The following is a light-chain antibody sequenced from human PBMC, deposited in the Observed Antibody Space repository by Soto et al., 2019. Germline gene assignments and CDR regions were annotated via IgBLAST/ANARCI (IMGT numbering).Light chain of an antibody. CDR1: SSNIGAGND. CDR3: QSYDSSLSGSV. V-gene: IGLV1-40*01. J-gene: IGLJ2*01. Sequence: QSVLTQPPSVSGAPGQRVTISCTGTSSNIGAGNDVPWYQQLPGKAPKLLIYGNSNRPSGVPDRFSGSKSGTSASLAITGLQAEDEADYYCQSYDSSLSGSVFGGGTKLTVL. CDR2: GNS.